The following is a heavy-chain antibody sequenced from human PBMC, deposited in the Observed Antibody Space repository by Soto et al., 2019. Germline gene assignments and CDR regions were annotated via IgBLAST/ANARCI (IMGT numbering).Heavy chain of an antibody. Sequence: QLHLQESGPRLVKPSETLSLACTVSGGSIRSVTTYWGWIRQSPGKGLEWVASIYYSGSTYYNPSLTNRLSISIDTSRKQFALNPTSVTAADTALYFCAASHLGYCTGGSCCEIQEFDFWGQGILVTVSS. CDR3: AASHLGYCTGGSCCEIQEFDF. CDR2: IYYSGST. J-gene: IGHJ4*02. V-gene: IGHV4-39*01. D-gene: IGHD2-8*02. CDR1: GGSIRSVTTY.